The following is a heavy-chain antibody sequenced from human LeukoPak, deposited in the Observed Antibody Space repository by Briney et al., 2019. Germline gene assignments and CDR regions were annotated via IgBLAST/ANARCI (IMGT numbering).Heavy chain of an antibody. J-gene: IGHJ4*02. V-gene: IGHV3-53*01. CDR3: ARDHVVASGAVAY. CDR2: IDSGGSA. Sequence: GASLRLSCAACGFSVSDNYVCWSRQAPGKGQELLSVIDSGGSAIYAHSVRGRFTISRDSSKNTLHLQMDSLTIEDSALYYCARDHVVASGAVAYWGQGTLVTVSS. D-gene: IGHD2-15*01. CDR1: GFSVSDNY.